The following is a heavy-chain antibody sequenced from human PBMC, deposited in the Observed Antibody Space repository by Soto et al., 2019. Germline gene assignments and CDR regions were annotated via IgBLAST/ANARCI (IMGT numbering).Heavy chain of an antibody. CDR2: IYPGDSDT. CDR1: EFSFTTYW. Sequence: PXESLTISRKGSEFSFTTYWIALVRQMPGKGLEWMGIIYPGDSDTRYSPSFQGQVTISADKSISTAYLQWSSLKASDTAMYYCARRGAVAPSDAFDIWGQGTLVTVSS. J-gene: IGHJ3*02. V-gene: IGHV5-51*01. CDR3: ARRGAVAPSDAFDI. D-gene: IGHD6-19*01.